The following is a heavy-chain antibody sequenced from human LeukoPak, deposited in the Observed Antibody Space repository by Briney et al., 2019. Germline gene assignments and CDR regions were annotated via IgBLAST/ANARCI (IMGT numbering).Heavy chain of an antibody. CDR1: GYTFTSYG. J-gene: IGHJ5*02. D-gene: IGHD5-12*01. V-gene: IGHV1-69*13. CDR3: ARDGSPYNWFDP. Sequence: ASVKVSCKASGYTFTSYGISWVRQAPGQGLEWMGGIIPIFGTANYAQKFQGRVTITADESTSTAYMELSSLRSEDTAVYYCARDGSPYNWFDPWGQGTLVTVSS. CDR2: IIPIFGTA.